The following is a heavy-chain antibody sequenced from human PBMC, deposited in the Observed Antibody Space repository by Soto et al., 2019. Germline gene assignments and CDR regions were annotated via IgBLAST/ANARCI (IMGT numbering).Heavy chain of an antibody. CDR1: GFTFSSYS. CDR2: ISSSSSYI. D-gene: IGHD3-9*01. CDR3: ALGDYDILTGYYS. V-gene: IGHV3-21*01. J-gene: IGHJ4*02. Sequence: LRLSCAASGFTFSSYSMNWVRQAPGKGLEWVSSISSSSSYIYCADSVKGRFTISRDNAKNSLYLQMNSLRAEDTAVYYCALGDYDILTGYYSWGQGTLVTVSS.